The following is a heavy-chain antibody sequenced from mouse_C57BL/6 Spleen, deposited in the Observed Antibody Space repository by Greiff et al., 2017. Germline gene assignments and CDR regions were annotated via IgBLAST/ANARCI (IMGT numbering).Heavy chain of an antibody. J-gene: IGHJ3*01. CDR2: ISSGGDYI. CDR1: GFTFSSYA. D-gene: IGHD2-4*01. V-gene: IGHV5-9-1*02. CDR3: TGYDYELPIAY. Sequence: EVKLVESGEGLVKPGGSLKLSCAASGFTFSSYAMSWVRQTPEKRLAWVAYISSGGDYIYYADTVKGRFTISRENARNTLYLQMSSLKSADTAVYYCTGYDYELPIAYWGQGTLVTVSA.